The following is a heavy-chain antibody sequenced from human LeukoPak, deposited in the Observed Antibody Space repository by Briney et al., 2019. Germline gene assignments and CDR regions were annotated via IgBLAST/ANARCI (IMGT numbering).Heavy chain of an antibody. Sequence: PSETLSLTCTVSGGSISSYYWSWIRQPPGKGLEWIGYIYYSGSTNYNPYLKSRVTISVDTSKNQFSLKLSSVTAADTAVYYCARDQDFNAFDIWGQGTMVTVSS. V-gene: IGHV4-59*01. CDR3: ARDQDFNAFDI. CDR2: IYYSGST. D-gene: IGHD3-3*01. CDR1: GGSISSYY. J-gene: IGHJ3*02.